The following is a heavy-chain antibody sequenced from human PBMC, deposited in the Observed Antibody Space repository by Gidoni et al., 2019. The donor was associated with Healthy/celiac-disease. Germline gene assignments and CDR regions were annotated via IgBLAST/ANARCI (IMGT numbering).Heavy chain of an antibody. J-gene: IGHJ4*02. Sequence: QLQLQESGPGLVKPSETLSLTCTVSGGSISSSSYYWGWIRQPPGKGLEWIGSIYYSGSTYYNPSLKSRVTISVDTSKNQFSLKLSSVTAADTAVYYCARLTVDTAMVPYYFDYWGQGTLVTVSS. CDR1: GGSISSSSYY. CDR2: IYYSGST. D-gene: IGHD5-18*01. CDR3: ARLTVDTAMVPYYFDY. V-gene: IGHV4-39*01.